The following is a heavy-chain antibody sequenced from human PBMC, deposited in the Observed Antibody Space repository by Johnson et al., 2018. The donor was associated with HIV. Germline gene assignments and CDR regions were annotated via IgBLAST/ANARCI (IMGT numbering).Heavy chain of an antibody. Sequence: QVQLVEYGGGLVKPGGSLRLSCAASGFTFSSYAMHWVRQAPGKGLEWVAFIRYDGSNKYYTDSVKGRFTISRDNSKNTLYLQMNSLRAEDTAVYYCAKDFGIVVVKSAFDIWGQGTMVTVSS. D-gene: IGHD3-22*01. V-gene: IGHV3-30*02. CDR2: IRYDGSNK. CDR3: AKDFGIVVVKSAFDI. J-gene: IGHJ3*02. CDR1: GFTFSSYA.